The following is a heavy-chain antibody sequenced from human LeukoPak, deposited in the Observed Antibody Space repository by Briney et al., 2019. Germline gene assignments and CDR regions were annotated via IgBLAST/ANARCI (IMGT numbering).Heavy chain of an antibody. CDR2: ISAYNGNT. V-gene: IGHV1-18*01. D-gene: IGHD3-9*01. CDR3: ARTGTHYFDWPIYAFDI. CDR1: GDTFTSYG. Sequence: ASVKVSCNASGDTFTSYGISWVRQAPGQGLEWMGWISAYNGNTNYAQKLQGRVTMTTDTSTSTAYMELRSLRSDDTAVYYCARTGTHYFDWPIYAFDIWGQGTMVTVSS. J-gene: IGHJ3*02.